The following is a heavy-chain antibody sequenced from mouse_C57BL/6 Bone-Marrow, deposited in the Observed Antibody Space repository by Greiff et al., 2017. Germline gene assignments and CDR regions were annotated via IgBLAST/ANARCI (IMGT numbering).Heavy chain of an antibody. Sequence: QVQLQQPGAELVRPGTSVKLSCKASGYTFTSYWMHWVKQRPGQGLEWIGVIDPSDSYTNYNQKFKGKATLTVDTSSSTAYMQLSSLTSADSAVYYCARNYGSPFDYWGQCTTLTDSS. CDR3: ARNYGSPFDY. V-gene: IGHV1-59*01. CDR1: GYTFTSYW. CDR2: IDPSDSYT. J-gene: IGHJ2*01. D-gene: IGHD1-1*01.